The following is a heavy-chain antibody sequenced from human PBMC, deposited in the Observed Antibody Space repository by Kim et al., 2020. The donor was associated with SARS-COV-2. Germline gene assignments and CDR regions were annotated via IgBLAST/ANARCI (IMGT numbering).Heavy chain of an antibody. CDR3: ARLMPPGSSELRFFDWLLSAHWFDP. Sequence: ASVKVSCKASGYTFTSYYMHWVRQAPGQGLEWMGIINPSGGSTSYAQKFQGRVTMTRDTSTSTVYMELSSLRSEDTSVYYCARLMPPGSSELRFFDWLLSAHWFDPWGQGTLVTVSS. J-gene: IGHJ5*02. V-gene: IGHV1-46*01. CDR1: GYTFTSYY. D-gene: IGHD3-9*01. CDR2: INPSGGST.